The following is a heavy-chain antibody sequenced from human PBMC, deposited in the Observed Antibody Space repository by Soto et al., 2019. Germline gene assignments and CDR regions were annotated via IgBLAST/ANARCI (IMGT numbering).Heavy chain of an antibody. J-gene: IGHJ6*02. CDR3: AKGNSSGWYYYYYGMDV. CDR1: GFTFSSYA. V-gene: IGHV3-23*01. CDR2: ISGSGGST. D-gene: IGHD6-19*01. Sequence: EVQLLESGGGLVQPGGSLRLSCAASGFTFSSYAMSWVRQAPGKGLEWVSAISGSGGSTYYADSVKGRFTISRDNSKNTLYLQMNSVRAEDTAVYYCAKGNSSGWYYYYYGMDVWGQGTTVTVSS.